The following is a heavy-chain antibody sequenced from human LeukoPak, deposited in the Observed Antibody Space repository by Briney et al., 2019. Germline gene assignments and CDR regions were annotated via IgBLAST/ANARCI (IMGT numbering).Heavy chain of an antibody. J-gene: IGHJ4*02. Sequence: PGRSLRLSCAASGFTFSSYGMHWVRQAPGKGLEWVAVIWYDGSNKYYADSVKGRFTISRDNSKNTLYLQMNSLRAEDTAVYYCAKNYDFWSGSPNPIDYWGQGTLVTVSS. CDR3: AKNYDFWSGSPNPIDY. CDR1: GFTFSSYG. CDR2: IWYDGSNK. D-gene: IGHD3-3*01. V-gene: IGHV3-33*06.